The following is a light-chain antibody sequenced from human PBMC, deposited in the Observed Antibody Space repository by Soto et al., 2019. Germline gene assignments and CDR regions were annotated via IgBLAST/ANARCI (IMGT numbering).Light chain of an antibody. J-gene: IGLJ3*02. Sequence: SYELTQPPSVSVAPGQTATISCGANNIGSLSVHWYQQRPGQAPVLVVYDDSDRPSGIPARFSVSNSANTATLTISRVEAGDEADYYCQVWETTSYHWVFGGGTQLTVL. V-gene: IGLV3-21*02. CDR2: DDS. CDR3: QVWETTSYHWV. CDR1: NIGSLS.